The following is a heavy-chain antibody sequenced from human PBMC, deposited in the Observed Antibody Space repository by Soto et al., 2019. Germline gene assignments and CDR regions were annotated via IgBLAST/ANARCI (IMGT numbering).Heavy chain of an antibody. D-gene: IGHD6-19*01. CDR1: GGTFSSYA. CDR2: IIPIFGTA. V-gene: IGHV1-69*13. J-gene: IGHJ6*02. Sequence: SVKVSFKASGGTFSSYAISWVRQAPGQGLEWMGGIIPIFGTANYAQKFQGRVTITADESTSTAYMELSSLRSEDTAVYYCASCSSGWRRDYYYYGLDVWGQGTTVTVSS. CDR3: ASCSSGWRRDYYYYGLDV.